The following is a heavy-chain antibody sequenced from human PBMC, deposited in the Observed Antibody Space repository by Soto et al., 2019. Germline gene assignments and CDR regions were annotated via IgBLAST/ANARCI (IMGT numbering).Heavy chain of an antibody. CDR1: GFTVSTKY. CDR2: IYSGGST. V-gene: IGHV3-66*01. J-gene: IGHJ4*02. CDR3: ARDPRAADY. Sequence: EVQLVESGGGLVQPGGSLRLSCAASGFTVSTKYMSWVRQAPGKGLEWVSVIYSGGSTFYADSVRGRFTISRDNSKNTVNLQMYSLRAEDTAVYYCARDPRAADYWGQGTLVTVSS.